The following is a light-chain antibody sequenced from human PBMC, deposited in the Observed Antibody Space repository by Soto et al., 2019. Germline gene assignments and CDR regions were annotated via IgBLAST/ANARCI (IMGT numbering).Light chain of an antibody. Sequence: QSVLTQPPSASGTPGQRVTLSCSGSRSNIGTNIVNWYQQLPGTAPKLLIYSNDQRPSGVPDRFSGSKSDTSASLAISGLQSEDEADYFCAALDDSLNGVVFGGGTKLTVL. V-gene: IGLV1-44*01. CDR3: AALDDSLNGVV. CDR1: RSNIGTNI. J-gene: IGLJ2*01. CDR2: SND.